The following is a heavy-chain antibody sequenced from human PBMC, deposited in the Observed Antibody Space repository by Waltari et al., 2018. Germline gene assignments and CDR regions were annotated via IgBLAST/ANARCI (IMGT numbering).Heavy chain of an antibody. CDR2: IIPTVGTT. Sequence: QVQLVQSGAEVKKPGSSVTVSCKASGGSFAGYGLSWVRQAPGQGLEWMGGIIPTVGTTNYAQKFQGRVTINADKSTSTAYMHLTSLRSEDAAVYYCAGGYYESSGFSFYYFYHMDVWGKGTTVTVSS. CDR3: AGGYYESSGFSFYYFYHMDV. J-gene: IGHJ6*03. D-gene: IGHD3-22*01. CDR1: GGSFAGYG. V-gene: IGHV1-69*14.